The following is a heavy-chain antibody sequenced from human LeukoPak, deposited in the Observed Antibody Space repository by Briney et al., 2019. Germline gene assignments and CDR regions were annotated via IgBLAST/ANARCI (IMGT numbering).Heavy chain of an antibody. V-gene: IGHV7-4-1*02. J-gene: IGHJ4*02. CDR3: AREGLAVADY. CDR2: INTNTGNP. D-gene: IGHD6-19*01. Sequence: GRSLRLSCAASGYTFTSYAMNWVRQAPGQGLEWMGWINTNTGNPTYAQGFTGRFVFSLDTSVSTAYLQISSLKAEDTAVYYCAREGLAVADYWGQGTLVTVSS. CDR1: GYTFTSYA.